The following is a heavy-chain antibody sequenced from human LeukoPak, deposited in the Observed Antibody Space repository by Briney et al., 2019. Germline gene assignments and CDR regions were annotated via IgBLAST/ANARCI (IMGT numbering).Heavy chain of an antibody. J-gene: IGHJ4*02. CDR2: ISGSGGST. D-gene: IGHD3-22*01. V-gene: IGHV3-23*01. Sequence: GGSLRLSCAASGFTFSSYAMSWVRQAPGKGLEWVSAISGSGGSTYYADSVKGRFTISRDNSKNTLYLQMNSLRAEDTAVYYCAKVAQYYYDSSGSYYFDYWGQGTQVTVSS. CDR3: AKVAQYYYDSSGSYYFDY. CDR1: GFTFSSYA.